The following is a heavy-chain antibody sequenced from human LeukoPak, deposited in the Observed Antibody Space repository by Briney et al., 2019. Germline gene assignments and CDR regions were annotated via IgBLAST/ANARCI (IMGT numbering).Heavy chain of an antibody. J-gene: IGHJ4*02. Sequence: SETLSLTCAVYGGSFSGYYWSWIRQPPGKGLEGSEEINHSRSTNYKPSLKSRVNITVDTSKNQFSLKLSSATAADTAVYYCARGRRVLPRPYFDYWGQGTLVTVSS. D-gene: IGHD2-15*01. CDR3: ARGRRVLPRPYFDY. V-gene: IGHV4-34*01. CDR2: INHSRST. CDR1: GGSFSGYY.